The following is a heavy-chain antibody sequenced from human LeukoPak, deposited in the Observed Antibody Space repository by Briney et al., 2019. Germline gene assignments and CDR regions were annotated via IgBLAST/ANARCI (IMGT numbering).Heavy chain of an antibody. V-gene: IGHV1-2*02. CDR2: INPNSGGT. CDR3: ARDDTNYGGNSGLDY. CDR1: GYTFTGYY. D-gene: IGHD4-23*01. Sequence: ASVKVSCKASGYTFTGYYMHWVRQAPGQGLEWMGWINPNSGGTNYAQKFQGRVTMTRDTSISTAYMELSRLRSDDTAVYYCARDDTNYGGNSGLDYWGQGTLVTVSS. J-gene: IGHJ4*02.